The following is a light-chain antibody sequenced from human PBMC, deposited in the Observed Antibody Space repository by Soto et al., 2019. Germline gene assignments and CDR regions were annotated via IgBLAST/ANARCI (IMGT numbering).Light chain of an antibody. Sequence: EIVLTQSPGTLSLSPVEIATLSFRASQSVSNNYLAWYQQKPGQAPSLLIFGASNRAPDIPDRFSGSGSGTDFTLTISRLEPEDFAVYFCQQYGSSVKTFGQGTKVDIK. J-gene: IGKJ1*01. CDR3: QQYGSSVKT. CDR2: GAS. V-gene: IGKV3-20*01. CDR1: QSVSNNY.